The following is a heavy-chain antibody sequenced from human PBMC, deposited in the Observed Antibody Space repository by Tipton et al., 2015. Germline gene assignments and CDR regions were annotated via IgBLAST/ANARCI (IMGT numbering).Heavy chain of an antibody. Sequence: TLSLTCTVPGASISRGSYYWNWIRQGPGKGLEWIGYIYESGTTRYNPSLKGRVTMSVEASQNQFSLTLTSLTAADTAVYYCAGTVYTGLGLEAFDIWGQGTTVTVSS. J-gene: IGHJ3*02. CDR2: IYESGTT. D-gene: IGHD3/OR15-3a*01. V-gene: IGHV4-31*03. CDR3: AGTVYTGLGLEAFDI. CDR1: GASISRGSYY.